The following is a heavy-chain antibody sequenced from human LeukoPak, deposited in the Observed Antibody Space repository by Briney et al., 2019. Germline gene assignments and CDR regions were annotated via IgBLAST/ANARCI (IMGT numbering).Heavy chain of an antibody. Sequence: PSETLSLTCAVSGGSISSGGYSWSWIRQPPGKGLEWIGYIYHNGSTYYNPSLKSRVTISVDRSKNQFSLKLSSVTAADTAVYYCASWAAYCGGDCYWRAYWGQGTLVTVSS. CDR2: IYHNGST. D-gene: IGHD2-21*02. V-gene: IGHV4-30-2*01. CDR3: ASWAAYCGGDCYWRAY. CDR1: GGSISSGGYS. J-gene: IGHJ4*02.